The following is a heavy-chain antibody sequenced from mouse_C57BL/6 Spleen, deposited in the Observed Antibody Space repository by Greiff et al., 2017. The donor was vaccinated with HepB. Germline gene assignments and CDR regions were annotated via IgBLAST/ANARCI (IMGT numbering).Heavy chain of an antibody. CDR1: GFTFSSYA. D-gene: IGHD2-4*01. V-gene: IGHV5-9-1*02. Sequence: EVKLVESGEGLVKPGGSLKLSCAASGFTFSSYAMSWVRQTPEKRLEWVAYISSGGDYIYYADTVKGRFTISRDNARNTLYLQMSSLKSEDTAMYYCTEDRDYGFAYWGQGTLVTVSA. J-gene: IGHJ3*01. CDR3: TEDRDYGFAY. CDR2: ISSGGDYI.